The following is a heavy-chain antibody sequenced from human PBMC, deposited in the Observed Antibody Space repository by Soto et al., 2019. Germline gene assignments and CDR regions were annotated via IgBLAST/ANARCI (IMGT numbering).Heavy chain of an antibody. CDR3: VRERGLSSFYRLDV. V-gene: IGHV3-21*01. Sequence: GGSLRLSCAASGFTLTSYTMNCVRQASGKGLEWFSSITSSSSHIYYADSVKGRFTISRDNSGNSLYLQMHSLRAEDSAVYYCVRERGLSSFYRLDVWAQGTTVNVSS. CDR2: ITSSSSHI. CDR1: GFTLTSYT. J-gene: IGHJ6*02. D-gene: IGHD3-10*01.